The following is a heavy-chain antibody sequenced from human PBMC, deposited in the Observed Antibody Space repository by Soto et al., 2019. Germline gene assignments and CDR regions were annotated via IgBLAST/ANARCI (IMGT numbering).Heavy chain of an antibody. CDR2: IYYTAIT. D-gene: IGHD1-1*01. CDR3: ATTRVVNQDYNQLDV. CDR1: GASVSTHY. J-gene: IGHJ6*03. Sequence: QVQVQESGPGLVKPSETLSLACTVSGASVSTHYWNWIRQSPGGGLEVMGYIYYTAITNYNDSLENPATISQATSKNKTTLKLTSVTAAYTAVYYCATTRVVNQDYNQLDVWGKGTTATASS. V-gene: IGHV4-59*02.